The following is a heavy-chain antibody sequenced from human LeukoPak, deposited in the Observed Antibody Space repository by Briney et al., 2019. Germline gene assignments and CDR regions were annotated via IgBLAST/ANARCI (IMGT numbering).Heavy chain of an antibody. CDR3: ASTIVGATGVEGAFDI. J-gene: IGHJ3*02. D-gene: IGHD1-26*01. Sequence: GESLQISFQGSGCSFTSYWIGWVRQMPGKGLEWMGIIYPGDSDTRYSPSFQGQVTISADKSISTAYLQWSSLKASDTAMYYCASTIVGATGVEGAFDIWGQGTMVTVSS. V-gene: IGHV5-51*01. CDR2: IYPGDSDT. CDR1: GCSFTSYW.